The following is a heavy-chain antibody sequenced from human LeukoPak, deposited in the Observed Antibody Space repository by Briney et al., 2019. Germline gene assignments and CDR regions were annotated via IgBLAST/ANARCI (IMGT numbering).Heavy chain of an antibody. J-gene: IGHJ4*02. V-gene: IGHV3-23*01. CDR3: AKTYSSSWSTDY. Sequence: PGGSLRLSCAASGFTFSSYVMSWVRQAPGKGLEWVSAISGVGGTTYYADSVKGRFTISRDNSKNTLYLQMSSLRAEDTAVYYCAKTYSSSWSTDYWGQGTLVTVSS. CDR2: ISGVGGTT. D-gene: IGHD6-13*01. CDR1: GFTFSSYV.